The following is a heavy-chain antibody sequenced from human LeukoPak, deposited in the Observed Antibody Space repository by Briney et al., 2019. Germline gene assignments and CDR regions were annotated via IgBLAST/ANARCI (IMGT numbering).Heavy chain of an antibody. D-gene: IGHD1-26*01. J-gene: IGHJ4*02. CDR2: IGTAGDT. CDR1: GFTFSNYD. CDR3: AGGASTHFDN. V-gene: IGHV3-13*04. Sequence: GGSLRLSCAASGFTFSNYDMHWVRQATGKGLEWVSAIGTAGDTYYPGSVRGRFTMSRENAKSSLYLQMNSLTAGDTAVYYCAGGASTHFDNWGQGILVTVSS.